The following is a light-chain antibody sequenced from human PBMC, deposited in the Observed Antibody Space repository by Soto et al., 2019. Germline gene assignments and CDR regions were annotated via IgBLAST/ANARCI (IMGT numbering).Light chain of an antibody. CDR2: DAS. Sequence: DIQMTQSPSTLSASLGDMVTITCRASQTINAWLAWYQHKPGKAPEPLIYDASTLESGVPARFSGSRSGTEFTLTISSLQPDDFATYYCQNYNSYSEAFGQGTKVDIK. V-gene: IGKV1-5*01. J-gene: IGKJ1*01. CDR1: QTINAW. CDR3: QNYNSYSEA.